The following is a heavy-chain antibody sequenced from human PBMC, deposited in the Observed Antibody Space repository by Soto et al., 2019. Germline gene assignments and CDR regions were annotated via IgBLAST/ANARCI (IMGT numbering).Heavy chain of an antibody. Sequence: GGSLRLSCAASGFTFSSYSMNWVRHAPGKGLEWVSSISSSSSYIYYADSVKGRFTISRDNAKNSLYLQMNSLRAEDTAVYYCARDRCHGVTSCPYGMDVWGQGTTVTVSS. CDR3: ARDRCHGVTSCPYGMDV. CDR1: GFTFSSYS. V-gene: IGHV3-21*01. D-gene: IGHD2-2*01. J-gene: IGHJ6*02. CDR2: ISSSSSYI.